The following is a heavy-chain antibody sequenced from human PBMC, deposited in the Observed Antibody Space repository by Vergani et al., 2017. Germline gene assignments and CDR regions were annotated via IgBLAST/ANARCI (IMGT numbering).Heavy chain of an antibody. Sequence: QVQLVQSGAEVKKTGASVKVSCKASGYVFTSYDINWVRQATGQGLEWLGWMNPNTGNTGYAQRFQGRVVMTRDTSISTAYLEVNSLRSEDTAVYYCAKEGGGYCSGGTCYPEYWGQGTLVIVSS. V-gene: IGHV1-8*01. D-gene: IGHD2-15*01. J-gene: IGHJ4*02. CDR3: AKEGGGYCSGGTCYPEY. CDR1: GYVFTSYD. CDR2: MNPNTGNT.